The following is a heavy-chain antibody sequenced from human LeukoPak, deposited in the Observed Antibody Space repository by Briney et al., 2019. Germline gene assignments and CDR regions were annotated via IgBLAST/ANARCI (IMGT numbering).Heavy chain of an antibody. CDR2: ISSSSSTI. V-gene: IGHV3-48*04. J-gene: IGHJ6*02. CDR1: GFTFSSYS. CDR3: ARVRGPYYGMDV. Sequence: PGGSLRLSCAASGFTFSSYSMNWVRQAPGKGLEWVSYISSSSSTIYYADSVKGQFTISRDNAKNSLYLQMNSLRAEDTAVYYCARVRGPYYGMDVWGQGTTVTVSS.